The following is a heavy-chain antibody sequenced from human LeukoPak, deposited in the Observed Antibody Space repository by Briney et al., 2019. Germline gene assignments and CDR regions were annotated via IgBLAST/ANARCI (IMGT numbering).Heavy chain of an antibody. Sequence: SQTLSLTCTVSAGSINSGGYFWTWVRQHPGEGLEWVGYIWNSGNSYYNPSLSSRVIISADSSKSTFSLKLSSVTAADTAVYYCARYHCGSTYCPGVDFYGQGTLVTVSS. CDR3: ARYHCGSTYCPGVDF. V-gene: IGHV4-31*03. CDR2: IWNSGNS. D-gene: IGHD2-2*01. J-gene: IGHJ4*02. CDR1: AGSINSGGYF.